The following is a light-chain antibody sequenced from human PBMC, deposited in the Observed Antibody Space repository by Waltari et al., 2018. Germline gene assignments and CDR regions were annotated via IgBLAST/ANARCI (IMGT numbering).Light chain of an antibody. J-gene: IGLJ2*01. CDR3: CSYAGSSTVV. Sequence: QSALTQPASVSGSPGQSITISCTGTSSDVGGYNLVSWYQQHPGKAPKLMIYEGSKRPSGVSNRSSVSKSGNTASLTISGLQAEDEAVYYCCSYAGSSTVVFGGGTKLTVL. V-gene: IGLV2-23*01. CDR2: EGS. CDR1: SSDVGGYNL.